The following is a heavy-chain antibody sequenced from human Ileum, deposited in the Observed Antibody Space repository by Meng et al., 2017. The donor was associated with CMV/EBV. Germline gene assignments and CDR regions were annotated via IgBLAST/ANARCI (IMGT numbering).Heavy chain of an antibody. CDR3: ARECVGEGDWCHWDYWFDP. V-gene: IGHV4-4*07. CDR1: GGSISGSFF. J-gene: IGHJ5*02. D-gene: IGHD2-21*01. Sequence: VPLQESGQILVNPSETLSLPCVVSGGSISGSFFWSWVRQAAGKRLEWIGRIDPSGSANYNPSLQGRITVSIDTSNNQFSLTLTSVTAADTAVYYCARECVGEGDWCHWDYWFDPWGQGTLVTVSS. CDR2: IDPSGSA.